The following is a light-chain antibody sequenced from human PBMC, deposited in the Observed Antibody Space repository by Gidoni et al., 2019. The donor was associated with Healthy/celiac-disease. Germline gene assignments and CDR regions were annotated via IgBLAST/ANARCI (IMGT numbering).Light chain of an antibody. CDR1: QDISNY. V-gene: IGKV1-33*01. CDR2: DAS. CDR3: QQYDNLLH. Sequence: DIQMTQSPSSLSASVGDRVTITCQASQDISNYLNWYQQKPGKAPKLLIYDASNLETGVPSRFSGSGSGTDFTFTISSLQPEDIATYYCQQYDNLLHFGPGTKVDIK. J-gene: IGKJ3*01.